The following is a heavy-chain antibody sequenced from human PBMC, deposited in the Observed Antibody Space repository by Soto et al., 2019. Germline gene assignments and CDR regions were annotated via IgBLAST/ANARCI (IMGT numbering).Heavy chain of an antibody. D-gene: IGHD3-3*01. V-gene: IGHV3-33*06. CDR1: GFTFSSYG. CDR2: IWYDGSNK. CDR3: AKHYDFWSGGLNYYFDY. Sequence: GGSLRLSCAASGFTFSSYGMHWVRQAPGKGLEWVAVIWYDGSNKYYADSVKGRFTISRDNSKNTLYLQMNSLRAEDTAVYYCAKHYDFWSGGLNYYFDYWGQGTLVTVSS. J-gene: IGHJ4*02.